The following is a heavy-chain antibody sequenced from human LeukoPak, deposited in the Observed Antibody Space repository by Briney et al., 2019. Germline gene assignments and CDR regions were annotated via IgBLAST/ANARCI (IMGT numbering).Heavy chain of an antibody. V-gene: IGHV3-30*04. D-gene: IGHD3-22*01. CDR2: ISYDGSNK. Sequence: PGRSLRLSCAASGFTFSSYAMHWVRQAPGKGLEWVAVISYDGSNKYYADSVKGRFTISRDNSKNTLYLQMNSLRAEDTAVYYCARAYDSSGYYSLWGQGTLVTVSS. CDR3: ARAYDSSGYYSL. J-gene: IGHJ4*02. CDR1: GFTFSSYA.